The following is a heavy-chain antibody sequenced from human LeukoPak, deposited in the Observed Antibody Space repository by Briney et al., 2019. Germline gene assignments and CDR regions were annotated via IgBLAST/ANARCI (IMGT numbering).Heavy chain of an antibody. Sequence: PSETLSLTCAVYGGSFSGYYWSWIRQPPGKGLEWIGEINHSGSTNYNPSLKSRVTISVDTSKNQFSLKLSSVTAADTAVYYCARARAWWKLWSYFDCWGQGTLVTVSS. CDR1: GGSFSGYY. V-gene: IGHV4-34*01. D-gene: IGHD3-10*01. CDR3: ARARAWWKLWSYFDC. J-gene: IGHJ4*02. CDR2: INHSGST.